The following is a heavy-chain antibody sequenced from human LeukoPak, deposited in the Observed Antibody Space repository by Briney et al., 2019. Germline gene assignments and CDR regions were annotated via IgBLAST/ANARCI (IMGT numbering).Heavy chain of an antibody. D-gene: IGHD3-22*01. V-gene: IGHV1-24*01. CDR3: ATVYYDSSGSPNYYFDY. CDR1: GYTLTELS. CDR2: FDPEDGET. J-gene: IGHJ4*02. Sequence: ASVKVSCKVSGYTLTELSMHWVRQAPGKGLEWMGGFDPEDGETIYAQKFQGRVTMTEDTSTDTAYMELSSLRSEDTAVYYCATVYYDSSGSPNYYFDYWGQGTLVTVSS.